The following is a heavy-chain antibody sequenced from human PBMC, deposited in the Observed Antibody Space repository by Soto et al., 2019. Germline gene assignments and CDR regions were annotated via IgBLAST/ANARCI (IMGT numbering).Heavy chain of an antibody. CDR1: GASITFGGYS. J-gene: IGHJ4*02. D-gene: IGHD1-26*01. CDR3: ARGGGSDSFDY. CDR2: INHLETT. Sequence: SETLSLTCTVSGASITFGGYSWSWIRQTPGKGLEWIGYINHLETTFYNPSFESRLTLSIDRAKNQFSLKLHSMSAADRAVYFCARGGGSDSFDYWGQGILVTV. V-gene: IGHV4-30-2*01.